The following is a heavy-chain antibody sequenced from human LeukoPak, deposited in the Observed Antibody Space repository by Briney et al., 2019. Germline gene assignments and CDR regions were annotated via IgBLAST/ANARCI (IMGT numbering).Heavy chain of an antibody. V-gene: IGHV3-74*01. CDR1: GFTFSSYW. D-gene: IGHD7-27*01. J-gene: IGHJ4*02. CDR3: VRETTRNWGSGLGY. CDR2: INTDGSST. Sequence: GSLRLSCGASGFTFSSYWMHWVRQAPGNGLVWVSRINTDGSSTSYADSVKGRFTISRDNAKNTLYLQMNSLRAEDTAVYYCVRETTRNWGSGLGYWGQGTLVTVSS.